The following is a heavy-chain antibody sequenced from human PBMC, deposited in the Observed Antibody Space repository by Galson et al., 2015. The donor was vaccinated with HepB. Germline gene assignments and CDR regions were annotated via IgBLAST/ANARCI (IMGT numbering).Heavy chain of an antibody. D-gene: IGHD1-26*01. V-gene: IGHV3-30*18. Sequence: SLRLSCAASGFTFSSYGMHWVRQAPGKGLEWVAVISYDGSNKYYADSVKGRFTISRDNSKNTLYLQMNSLRAEDTAVYYCAKLGHSGSYWEDYWGQGTLVTVSS. CDR3: AKLGHSGSYWEDY. J-gene: IGHJ4*02. CDR1: GFTFSSYG. CDR2: ISYDGSNK.